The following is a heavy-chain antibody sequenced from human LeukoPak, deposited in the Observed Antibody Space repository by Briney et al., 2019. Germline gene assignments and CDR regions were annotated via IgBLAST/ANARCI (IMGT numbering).Heavy chain of an antibody. V-gene: IGHV3-23*01. D-gene: IGHD3-10*01. Sequence: PGGSLRLSCAASGFTFSSYAMSWVRQAPGKGLEWVSAISGSDGSTYYADSVKGRFTISRDNSKNTLYLQMNSLRAEDTAVYYCAKDIYYGSGSYYLAPFDYWGQGTLVTVSS. CDR2: ISGSDGST. CDR1: GFTFSSYA. J-gene: IGHJ4*02. CDR3: AKDIYYGSGSYYLAPFDY.